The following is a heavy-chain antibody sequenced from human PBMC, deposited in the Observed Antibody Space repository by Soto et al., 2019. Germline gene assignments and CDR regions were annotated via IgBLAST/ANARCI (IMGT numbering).Heavy chain of an antibody. CDR1: GFIFSDHY. J-gene: IGHJ6*02. V-gene: IGHV3-11*06. CDR2: ITRTGDYT. Sequence: GGSLRLSCVASGFIFSDHYLTWIRQAPGKGLEWVSYITRTGDYTDYADSVRGRLTISRDNAKNSLFLQMNSLRAEDTAVYYCARGHHSMDVWGQGTTVTVSS. CDR3: ARGHHSMDV.